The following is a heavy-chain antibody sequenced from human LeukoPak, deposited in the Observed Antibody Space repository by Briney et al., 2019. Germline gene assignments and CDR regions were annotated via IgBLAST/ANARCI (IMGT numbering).Heavy chain of an antibody. CDR2: ISYDGSNK. CDR1: GFTFGSYA. CDR3: ARDHWGRWLQSIDY. Sequence: GRSLRLSCVASGFTFGSYAMHWVRQAPGKGLEWVAVISYDGSNKYYADSVKGRFTISRDNSKNTLYLQMNSLRAEDTAVYYCARDHWGRWLQSIDYWGQGTLVTVSS. J-gene: IGHJ4*02. D-gene: IGHD5-24*01. V-gene: IGHV3-30-3*01.